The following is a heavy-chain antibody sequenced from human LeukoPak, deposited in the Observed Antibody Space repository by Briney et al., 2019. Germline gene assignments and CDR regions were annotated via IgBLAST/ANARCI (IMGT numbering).Heavy chain of an antibody. J-gene: IGHJ6*02. V-gene: IGHV1-69*02. CDR2: IIPILGIA. Sequence: SVKVSCKATGGTFSSYTISWVRQAPGQGLEWMGRIIPILGIANYAQKFQGRVTITADKSTSTAYMELSSLRSEDTAVFYCARGHQPPYYGMDVWGQGTTVTVSS. CDR1: GGTFSSYT. CDR3: ARGHQPPYYGMDV.